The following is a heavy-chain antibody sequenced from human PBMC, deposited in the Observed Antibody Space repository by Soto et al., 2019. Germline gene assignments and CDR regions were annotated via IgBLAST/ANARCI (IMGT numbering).Heavy chain of an antibody. Sequence: QVQLVQSGAEVKKPGASVKVSCKASGYTFTSYGISWVRQAPGQGLEWMGWISAYNGNTNYAQKLQGIVTMTTDTFPSTAYLELRSLRSDDTAVYYCARVPYYDFWSGYQPYYYGMDVWGQGTTVTASS. CDR2: ISAYNGNT. CDR1: GYTFTSYG. CDR3: ARVPYYDFWSGYQPYYYGMDV. J-gene: IGHJ6*02. D-gene: IGHD3-3*01. V-gene: IGHV1-18*01.